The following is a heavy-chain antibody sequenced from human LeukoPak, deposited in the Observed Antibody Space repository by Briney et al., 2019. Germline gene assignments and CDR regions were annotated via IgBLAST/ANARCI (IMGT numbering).Heavy chain of an antibody. V-gene: IGHV4-59*08. J-gene: IGHJ5*02. Sequence: SETLSLTCTVSGGSISSYYWSWIRQPPGKGLEWIGYIYYSGSTNYNPSLKSRVTISVDTSKNRFSLKLTSVIAADTAVYYCAKGRGITAAGMSWFDPWGQGTLVTVSS. CDR3: AKGRGITAAGMSWFDP. D-gene: IGHD6-13*01. CDR1: GGSISSYY. CDR2: IYYSGST.